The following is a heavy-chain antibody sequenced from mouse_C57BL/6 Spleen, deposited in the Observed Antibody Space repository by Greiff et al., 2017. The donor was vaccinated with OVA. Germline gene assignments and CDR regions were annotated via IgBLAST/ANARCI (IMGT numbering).Heavy chain of an antibody. CDR3: SIYYYGSSGAMDY. CDR2: IYPRSGNT. CDR1: GYTFTSYG. D-gene: IGHD1-1*01. Sequence: VQLQQSGAELARPGASVKLSCKASGYTFTSYGISWVKQRPGQGLEWIGEIYPRSGNTYYNEKFKGKATLTADKSSSTAYMELRSLTSEDSAVYFCSIYYYGSSGAMDYWGQGTSVTVSS. J-gene: IGHJ4*01. V-gene: IGHV1-81*01.